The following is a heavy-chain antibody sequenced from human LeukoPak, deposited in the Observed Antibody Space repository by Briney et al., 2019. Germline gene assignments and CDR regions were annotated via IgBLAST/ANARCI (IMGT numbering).Heavy chain of an antibody. CDR2: IKTKTDGGTT. D-gene: IGHD3-10*01. Sequence: GGSLRLSCAASGFTFSNAWMSWVRQAPGKGLEGVGQIKTKTDGGTTESAATVKGRFAISRDDSKNTLYLQMNSLKIEDTAMYYCTTLYGSGNYYWGQGTLVTVSS. CDR1: GFTFSNAW. V-gene: IGHV3-15*01. J-gene: IGHJ4*02. CDR3: TTLYGSGNYY.